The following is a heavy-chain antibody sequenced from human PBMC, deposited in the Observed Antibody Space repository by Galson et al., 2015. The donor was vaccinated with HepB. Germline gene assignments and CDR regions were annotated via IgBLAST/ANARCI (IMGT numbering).Heavy chain of an antibody. CDR3: VRGWYL. V-gene: IGHV3-74*01. D-gene: IGHD1-14*01. CDR1: GFTFSNYW. CDR2: INNDGSTT. Sequence: SLRLSCAASGFTFSNYWIHWVRQAPGKGLVWVSLINNDGSTTSYGDSVKGRFTISRDNAKDTLYLQMNNLRPEDTAVYYCVRGWYLWGQGTLVTVSS. J-gene: IGHJ4*02.